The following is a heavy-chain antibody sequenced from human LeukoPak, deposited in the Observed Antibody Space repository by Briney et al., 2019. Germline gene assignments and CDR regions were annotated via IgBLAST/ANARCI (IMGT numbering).Heavy chain of an antibody. CDR2: INHSGST. CDR3: ARGRGSGWSPRYYYYYYGMGV. CDR1: GGSFSGYY. Sequence: SETLSLTCAVYGGSFSGYYWSWIRQPPGKGLEWIGEINHSGSTNYNPSLKSRVTISVDTSKNQFSLKLSSVTAADTAVYYCARGRGSGWSPRYYYYYYGMGVWGQGTTVTVSS. D-gene: IGHD6-19*01. J-gene: IGHJ6*02. V-gene: IGHV4-34*01.